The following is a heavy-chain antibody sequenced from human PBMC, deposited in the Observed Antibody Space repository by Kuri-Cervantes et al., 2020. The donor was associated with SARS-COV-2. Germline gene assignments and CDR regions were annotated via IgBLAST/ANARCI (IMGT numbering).Heavy chain of an antibody. CDR3: ARDPGIVVVPAAIPGAFDI. V-gene: IGHV3-21*01. D-gene: IGHD2-2*01. CDR1: GFTFSSYS. Sequence: GESLKISCAASGFTFSSYSMNWVRQAPERGLEWVSPISSSSSYIYYAGSVKGRFTISRDNAKNSLYLQMNSLRAEDTAVYYCARDPGIVVVPAAIPGAFDIWGQGTMVTVSS. CDR2: ISSSSSYI. J-gene: IGHJ3*02.